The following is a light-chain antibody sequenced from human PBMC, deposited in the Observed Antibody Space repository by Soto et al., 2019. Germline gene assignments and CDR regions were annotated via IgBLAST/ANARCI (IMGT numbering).Light chain of an antibody. CDR2: AAS. Sequence: DIQMTQSPSTLSASVGERVTITCRASRSISSYLTWYQQRPGKAPKLLIYAASRLQSEVRSRFSGSGSETEFTLTMRSRQPEDSATYYCEQRFSISVTLGQGTRLEIK. V-gene: IGKV1-39*01. CDR1: RSISSY. CDR3: EQRFSISVT. J-gene: IGKJ5*01.